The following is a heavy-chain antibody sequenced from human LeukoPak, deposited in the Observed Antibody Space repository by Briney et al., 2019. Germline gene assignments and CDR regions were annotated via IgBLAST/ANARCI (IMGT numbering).Heavy chain of an antibody. Sequence: ASVKVSCKASGYTFPSYGISWVRQAPGQVLERMGCISAYNGNTNYAQKLQCRVTMTTDTSTSTAYMELRSLRSDDTAVYYYARSSGSYSPLDYWGQGTLVTVSS. CDR2: ISAYNGNT. V-gene: IGHV1-18*01. D-gene: IGHD1-26*01. CDR3: ARSSGSYSPLDY. J-gene: IGHJ4*02. CDR1: GYTFPSYG.